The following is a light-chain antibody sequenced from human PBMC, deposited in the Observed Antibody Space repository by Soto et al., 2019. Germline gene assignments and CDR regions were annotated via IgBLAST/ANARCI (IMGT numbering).Light chain of an antibody. CDR1: TGAVTSGDY. CDR2: GTS. Sequence: QAVVTQEPSLTVSPGGTVTLTCASGTGAVTSGDYPNWFQQKPGQAPRALIYGTSNKHSWTPARFSGSLLGGKAALTLSGVQPEDEAENYCLLNYGGAQLVFGGGTKVTVL. V-gene: IGLV7-43*01. J-gene: IGLJ2*01. CDR3: LLNYGGAQLV.